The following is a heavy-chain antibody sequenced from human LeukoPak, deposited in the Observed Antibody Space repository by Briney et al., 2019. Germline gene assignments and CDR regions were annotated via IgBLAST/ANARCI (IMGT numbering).Heavy chain of an antibody. CDR2: IYYSGST. V-gene: IGHV4-39*01. CDR3: ARRGSGWYGEDY. J-gene: IGHJ4*02. Sequence: SETLSLTCIVSGGSISSSSYYWGWIRQPPGKGLEWIGSIYYSGSTYYNPSLKSRVTISVDTSKNQFSLKLSSVTAADTAVYYCARRGSGWYGEDYWGQGTLVTVSS. D-gene: IGHD6-19*01. CDR1: GGSISSSSYY.